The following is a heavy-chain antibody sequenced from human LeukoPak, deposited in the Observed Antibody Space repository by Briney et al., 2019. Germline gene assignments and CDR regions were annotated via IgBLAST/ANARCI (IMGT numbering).Heavy chain of an antibody. D-gene: IGHD3-22*01. CDR1: GFTFSSNS. CDR2: ISSSRAI. Sequence: GGSLRLSCAASGFTFSSNSMNWVRQAPGKGLEWVSYISSSRAIYYADSVKGRFTISRDNAKNSLYLQMNSLRDEDTAVYYCARSDSSGYYFDYWGQGTLVTVSS. CDR3: ARSDSSGYYFDY. J-gene: IGHJ4*02. V-gene: IGHV3-48*02.